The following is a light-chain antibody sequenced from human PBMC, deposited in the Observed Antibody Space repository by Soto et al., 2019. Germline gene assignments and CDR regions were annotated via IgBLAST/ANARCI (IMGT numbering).Light chain of an antibody. Sequence: EIVLTQSPGTLSLSPGERATLSCRASQSISSSYLAWYQQKPGQAPRLLIYAASSRATGIPDRFSGSGSGTYFTLTISRREPEDFAVYYCQQDGSSSYTFGQGTQLEIK. J-gene: IGKJ2*01. V-gene: IGKV3-20*01. CDR1: QSISSSY. CDR3: QQDGSSSYT. CDR2: AAS.